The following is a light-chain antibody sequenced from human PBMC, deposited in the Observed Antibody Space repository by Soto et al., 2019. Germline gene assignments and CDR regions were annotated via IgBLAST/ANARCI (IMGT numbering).Light chain of an antibody. CDR1: QSFLSSSNNKNC. V-gene: IGKV4-1*01. J-gene: IGKJ1*01. CDR3: QHYYSIPWT. CDR2: WAS. Sequence: DIVMTQSPDSLAVSLAERATINCKSSQSFLSSSNNKNCLAWYQQKSGQPPKLLIYWASTRESGVPDRFSGSGSGTDFTLTISSLQAEDVAAYYCQHYYSIPWTFGQGTKVDIK.